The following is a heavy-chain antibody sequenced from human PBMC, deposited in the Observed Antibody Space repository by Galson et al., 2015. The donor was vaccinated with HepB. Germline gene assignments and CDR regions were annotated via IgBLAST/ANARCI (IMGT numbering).Heavy chain of an antibody. CDR3: ARGVRGVITYARAFDM. Sequence: TLSLTCAVSGGSISSSGHSWSWIRQPPGKGLEWIGYIYYSGSTYYNPSLKSRLTISVDTSKDQFSLKLSSVTAADTAVYYCARGVRGVITYARAFDMWGQGTVVTVSS. V-gene: IGHV4-30-4*07. J-gene: IGHJ3*02. CDR1: GGSISSSGHS. CDR2: IYYSGST. D-gene: IGHD3-10*01.